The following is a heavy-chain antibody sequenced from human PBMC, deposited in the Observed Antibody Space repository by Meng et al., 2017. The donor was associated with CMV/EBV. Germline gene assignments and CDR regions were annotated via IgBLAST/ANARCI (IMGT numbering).Heavy chain of an antibody. V-gene: IGHV3-73*01. CDR2: IRIKANSYAT. CDR1: FSCSA. CDR3: TRDKGDLIQLWLHNWFDP. J-gene: IGHJ5*02. D-gene: IGHD5-18*01. Sequence: FSCSAMHWVRQPSGKALGWVGRIRIKANSYATAYASLVNGRFSISSADYKNTAYLHMNRLKTEAAAVYYCTRDKGDLIQLWLHNWFDPWGQGTLVTVSS.